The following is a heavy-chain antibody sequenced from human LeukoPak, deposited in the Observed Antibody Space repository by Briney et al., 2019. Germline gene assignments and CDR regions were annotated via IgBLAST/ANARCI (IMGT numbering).Heavy chain of an antibody. V-gene: IGHV4-39*07. D-gene: IGHD2-15*01. Sequence: PSETLSLTCTVSGGSISSSSYYWVWIRQPPGKGLEWIGSIYYSGSTYYNPSLKSRVTISVDTSKNQFSLKLSSVTAADTAVYYCARDGVGYCSGGSCSMWGQGTLVTVSS. CDR2: IYYSGST. CDR3: ARDGVGYCSGGSCSM. CDR1: GGSISSSSYY. J-gene: IGHJ4*02.